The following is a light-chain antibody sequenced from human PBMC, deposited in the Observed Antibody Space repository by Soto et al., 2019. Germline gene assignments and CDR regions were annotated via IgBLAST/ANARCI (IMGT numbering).Light chain of an antibody. J-gene: IGKJ4*01. CDR3: QQRSNWPPDT. Sequence: EIVLTQSPATLSLSPGERATLSCRASQSVSSYLAWYQQKPGQAPRLLIYDASNRATGIPARFSGSGSGTDFTLTISSLEPDDVAVYYCQQRSNWPPDTFGGGTKVEIK. CDR2: DAS. V-gene: IGKV3-11*01. CDR1: QSVSSY.